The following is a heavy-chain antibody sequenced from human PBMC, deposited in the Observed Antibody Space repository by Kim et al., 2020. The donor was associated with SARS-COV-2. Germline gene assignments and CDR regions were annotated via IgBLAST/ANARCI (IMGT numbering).Heavy chain of an antibody. V-gene: IGHV3-23*01. CDR3: ARRPEVDPRYWFDY. D-gene: IGHD2-21*01. CDR2: ISGSGAIT. J-gene: IGHJ4*02. CDR1: GFTFYSYA. Sequence: GGSLRLSCTSSGFTFYSYAMSWVRQAPGKGLEWVSNISGSGAITYYADPVKGRVAISRDNSKNTLYLQMNSLRAEDKAVYYCARRPEVDPRYWFDYWGEGVRVTVSS.